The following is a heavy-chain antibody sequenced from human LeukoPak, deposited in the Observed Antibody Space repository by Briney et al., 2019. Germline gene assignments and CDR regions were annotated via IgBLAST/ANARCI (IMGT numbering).Heavy chain of an antibody. CDR2: INHSGST. D-gene: IGHD5-18*01. Sequence: SETLSLTCAVYGGSFSGYYWSWIRQPPGKGLEWIGEINHSGSTNYNPSLKSRVTIPVDTSKNQFSLKLSSVTAADTAVYYCARGDDTAMVSYAFDIWGQGTMVTVSS. V-gene: IGHV4-34*01. CDR3: ARGDDTAMVSYAFDI. CDR1: GGSFSGYY. J-gene: IGHJ3*02.